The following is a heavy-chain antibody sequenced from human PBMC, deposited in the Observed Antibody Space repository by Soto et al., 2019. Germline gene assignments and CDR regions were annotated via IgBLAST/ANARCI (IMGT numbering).Heavy chain of an antibody. CDR2: IYYSGST. D-gene: IGHD6-19*01. J-gene: IGHJ4*02. Sequence: SETLSLTCTVSGGSISSYYWSWIRQPPGKGLEWIGYIYYSGSTNYNPSLKSRVTISVDTSKNQFSLKLSSLRSEDTAVYYCARGSRRGRSIAVAATPMSYWGQGTLVTVSS. V-gene: IGHV4-59*01. CDR3: ARGSRRGRSIAVAATPMSY. CDR1: GGSISSYY.